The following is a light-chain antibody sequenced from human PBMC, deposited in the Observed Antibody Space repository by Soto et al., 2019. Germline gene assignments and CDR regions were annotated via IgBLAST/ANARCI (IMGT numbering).Light chain of an antibody. J-gene: IGKJ1*01. Sequence: DIPMTQSPSSLSASVGDRVTITCRASQGISTSLAWYQQKPGKVPKLLIHAASTLQSGVPSRFSGSGSGTDFTLTISSLQPEDVATYYCQKYNSAPWTFGQGTKVEIK. CDR2: AAS. CDR3: QKYNSAPWT. V-gene: IGKV1-27*01. CDR1: QGISTS.